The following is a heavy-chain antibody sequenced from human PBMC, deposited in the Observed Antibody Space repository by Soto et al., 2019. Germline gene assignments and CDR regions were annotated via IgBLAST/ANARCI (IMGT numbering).Heavy chain of an antibody. V-gene: IGHV1-46*01. CDR1: GYTFTGYY. J-gene: IGHJ3*02. Sequence: ASVKVSCKASGYTFTGYYMHWVRQAPGQGLEWMGVINPSGGSTSYAQKFQGRVTMTRDTSTSTVYMELSSLRSGDTAVYYCARDRLPSYDSSGYYDAFDIWGQGTMVTVSS. CDR2: INPSGGST. CDR3: ARDRLPSYDSSGYYDAFDI. D-gene: IGHD3-22*01.